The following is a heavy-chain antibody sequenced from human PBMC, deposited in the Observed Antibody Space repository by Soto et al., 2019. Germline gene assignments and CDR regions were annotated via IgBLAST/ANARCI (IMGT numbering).Heavy chain of an antibody. CDR3: AHSRCGGDCLQSYSSHYYYGMDV. J-gene: IGHJ6*02. D-gene: IGHD2-21*02. Sequence: QITLKESGPTLVRPTQTHTLNCTFSEFSLSTSGVGVGWNREPPGKALEWLALICWDDDKRYSPSLNSRLTITKDTSKNQVVLTMTNMDPVDTATYYCAHSRCGGDCLQSYSSHYYYGMDVWGQGTTVTVSS. CDR2: ICWDDDK. CDR1: EFSLSTSGVG. V-gene: IGHV2-5*02.